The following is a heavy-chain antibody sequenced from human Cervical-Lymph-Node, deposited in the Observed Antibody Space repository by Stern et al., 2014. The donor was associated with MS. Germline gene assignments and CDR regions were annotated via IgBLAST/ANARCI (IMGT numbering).Heavy chain of an antibody. V-gene: IGHV1-69*01. CDR3: ARGELKEGLVRGMDV. Sequence: VQLEESGAEVKQPGSSVKVSCKASGGTFSSYAISWVRQAPGQGLEWMGGIIPIFGTANYAQKFQGRITITADESTSTAYMELSSLRSEDTAVYYCARGELKEGLVRGMDVWGQGTTVTVSS. D-gene: IGHD1-26*01. J-gene: IGHJ6*02. CDR2: IIPIFGTA. CDR1: GGTFSSYA.